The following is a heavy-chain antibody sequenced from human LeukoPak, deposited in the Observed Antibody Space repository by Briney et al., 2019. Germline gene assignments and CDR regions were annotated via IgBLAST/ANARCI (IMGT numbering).Heavy chain of an antibody. D-gene: IGHD1-26*01. V-gene: IGHV1-18*01. CDR2: ISGSSGNT. Sequence: GASVKVSCKASAYTFTSYGISWVRQAPGQGLEWMGWISGSSGNTKSAQSLQGRVTMTTDTSTSTAYMELRSLRSDDTAVYYCARGAARGADYCYMDVWGTGNTVTVSS. J-gene: IGHJ6*03. CDR1: AYTFTSYG. CDR3: ARGAARGADYCYMDV.